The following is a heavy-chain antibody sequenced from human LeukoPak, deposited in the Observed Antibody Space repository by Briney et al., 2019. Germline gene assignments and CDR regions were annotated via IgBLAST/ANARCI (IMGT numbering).Heavy chain of an antibody. D-gene: IGHD6-19*01. Sequence: GGSLRLSCAVSGFTFDDYAMHWVRQAPGKGLEWVSGISWNSGSIGYADSVKGRFTISRDNAKNSLYLQMNSLRAEDTAVYYCARAAYSSGWFSSIYFDYWGQGTLVTVSS. CDR1: GFTFDDYA. CDR3: ARAAYSSGWFSSIYFDY. CDR2: ISWNSGSI. V-gene: IGHV3-9*01. J-gene: IGHJ4*02.